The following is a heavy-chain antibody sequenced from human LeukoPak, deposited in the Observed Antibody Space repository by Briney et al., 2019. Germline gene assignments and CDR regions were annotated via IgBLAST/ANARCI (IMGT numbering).Heavy chain of an antibody. CDR2: ISGSGGNT. J-gene: IGHJ4*02. CDR3: AKDLVYSSGFFDY. V-gene: IGHV3-23*01. CDR1: GFTFSSYA. D-gene: IGHD6-19*01. Sequence: GGSLRLSCAASGFTFSSYAMSWVRQAPGKGLEWVSAISGSGGNTYYADSVKGRFTISRDNSKNTLYLQMNSLRAEDTAVYYCAKDLVYSSGFFDYWGQGTLVTVSS.